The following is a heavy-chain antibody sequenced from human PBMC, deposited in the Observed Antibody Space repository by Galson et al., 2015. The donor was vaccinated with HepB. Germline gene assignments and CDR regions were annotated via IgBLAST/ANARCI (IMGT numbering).Heavy chain of an antibody. CDR2: ISYDGSNK. CDR3: ARDLTSDFWSGYYYYYGMDV. CDR1: GFTFSSYA. J-gene: IGHJ6*02. V-gene: IGHV3-30-3*01. Sequence: SLRLSCAASGFTFSSYAMHWVRQAPGKGLEWVAVISYDGSNKYYADSVKGRFTISRDDSKNTLYLQMNSLRAEDTAVYYCARDLTSDFWSGYYYYYGMDVWGQGTTVTVSS. D-gene: IGHD3-3*01.